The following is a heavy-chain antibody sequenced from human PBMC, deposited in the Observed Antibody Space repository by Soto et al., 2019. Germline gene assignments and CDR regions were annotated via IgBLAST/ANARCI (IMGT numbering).Heavy chain of an antibody. CDR2: FDPEDGET. J-gene: IGHJ4*02. CDR1: GYTLTDLS. Sequence: ASVKVSCKVSGYTLTDLSMHWVRQAPGKGLEWMGGFDPEDGETIYAQKFQGRVTMTEDTSTDTAYMELSSLRSEDTAVYYCATSEFPTVGARPLDYWGQGTLVTVSS. CDR3: ATSEFPTVGARPLDY. V-gene: IGHV1-24*01. D-gene: IGHD1-26*01.